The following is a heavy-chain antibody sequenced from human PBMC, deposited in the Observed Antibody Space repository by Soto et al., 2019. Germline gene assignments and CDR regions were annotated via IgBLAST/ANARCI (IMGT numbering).Heavy chain of an antibody. V-gene: IGHV3-23*01. CDR2: ISYNGATT. D-gene: IGHD4-17*01. Sequence: EVQLLESGGGLVQPGGSLRLSCAVYGFSFSTYAMTWVRQAPGKGLEWVSVISYNGATTSYADSVKGRFAISRDNSKNTVYLQMNSLRVEDTAVYYCAKTPTVTKGAYYFYYWGQGTLVTFSS. CDR1: GFSFSTYA. CDR3: AKTPTVTKGAYYFYY. J-gene: IGHJ4*02.